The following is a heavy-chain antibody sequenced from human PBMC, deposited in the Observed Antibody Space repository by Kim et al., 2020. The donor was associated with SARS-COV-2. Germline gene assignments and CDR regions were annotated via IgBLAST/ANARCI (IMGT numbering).Heavy chain of an antibody. D-gene: IGHD6-6*01. CDR3: ARDSPIAARRLLNWFDP. Sequence: GGSLRLSCAASGFTFSDYYMSWIRQAPGKGLEWVSYISSSSSFTNYADSVKGRFTISRDNAKNSLYLQMNSLRAEDTAVYYCARDSPIAARRLLNWFDPWGQGTLVTVSS. CDR1: GFTFSDYY. V-gene: IGHV3-11*05. CDR2: ISSSSSFT. J-gene: IGHJ5*02.